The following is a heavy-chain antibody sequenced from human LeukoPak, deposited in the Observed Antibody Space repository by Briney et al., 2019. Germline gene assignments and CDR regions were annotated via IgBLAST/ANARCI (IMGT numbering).Heavy chain of an antibody. J-gene: IGHJ5*02. CDR1: GGTFSSYA. V-gene: IGHV1-8*03. Sequence: ASVKVSCKASGGTFSSYAISWVRQAPGQGLQWMGWMNPNSGHTGYAQKFQGRVTITRNTSITTAYMELSSLRSEDTAVYYCARGRASAGGYGGYDWGVWFDPWGQGTLVTVSS. CDR2: MNPNSGHT. D-gene: IGHD5-12*01. CDR3: ARGRASAGGYGGYDWGVWFDP.